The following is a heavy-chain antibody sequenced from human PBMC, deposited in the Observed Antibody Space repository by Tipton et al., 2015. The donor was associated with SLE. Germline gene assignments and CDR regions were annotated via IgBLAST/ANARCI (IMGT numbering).Heavy chain of an antibody. Sequence: GSLRLSCAASGFTFSNAWMSWVRQAPGKGLEWVGRIKSKTDGGTTDYAAPVKGRFTISRDDSKNTLYLQMNSLKTEDTAVYYCTTDGEQQLVRSDYYGMDVWGQGTTVTVSS. CDR3: TTDGEQQLVRSDYYGMDV. CDR1: GFTFSNAW. CDR2: IKSKTDGGTT. D-gene: IGHD6-13*01. J-gene: IGHJ6*02. V-gene: IGHV3-15*01.